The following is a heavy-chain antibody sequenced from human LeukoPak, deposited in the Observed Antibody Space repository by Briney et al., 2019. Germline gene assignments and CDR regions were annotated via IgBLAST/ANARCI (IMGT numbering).Heavy chain of an antibody. CDR3: AAVYSGSYYTREY. CDR2: IYYSGST. CDR1: GGSISSYY. J-gene: IGHJ4*02. D-gene: IGHD1-26*01. V-gene: IGHV4-59*01. Sequence: SETLSLTCTVSGGSISSYYWSWIRQPPGKGLEWIGYIYYSGSTNYNPSLKSRVTISVDTSKNQFSLKLSSVTAADTAVYYCAAVYSGSYYTREYWGQGTLVTVSS.